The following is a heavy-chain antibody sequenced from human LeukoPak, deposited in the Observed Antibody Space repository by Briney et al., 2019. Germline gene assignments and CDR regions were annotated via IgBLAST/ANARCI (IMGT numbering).Heavy chain of an antibody. CDR3: AKDQRFAISNYDY. D-gene: IGHD2/OR15-2a*01. V-gene: IGHV3-66*01. CDR1: GFTVSSNY. J-gene: IGHJ4*02. CDR2: IYSGGST. Sequence: GGSLRLSRAASGFTVSSNYMSWVRQAPGKGLEWVPVIYSGGSTYYADSVKGRFTISRDNSKNTLYLQMNSLRAEDTAVYYCAKDQRFAISNYDYWGQGTLVTVSS.